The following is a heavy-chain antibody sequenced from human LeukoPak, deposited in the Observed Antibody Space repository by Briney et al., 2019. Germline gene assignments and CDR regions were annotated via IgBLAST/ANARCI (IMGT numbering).Heavy chain of an antibody. CDR1: GFTFSSYA. D-gene: IGHD3-22*01. CDR3: AKGSGNYYDSSGYRYYFDY. CDR2: ISGSGGST. Sequence: AGGSLRLSCAASGFTFSSYAMSWVRQAPGKGLEWVSAISGSGGSTYYADSVKGRFTISRDNSKNMLYLQMNSLRAEDTAVYYCAKGSGNYYDSSGYRYYFDYWGQGTLVTVSS. V-gene: IGHV3-23*01. J-gene: IGHJ4*02.